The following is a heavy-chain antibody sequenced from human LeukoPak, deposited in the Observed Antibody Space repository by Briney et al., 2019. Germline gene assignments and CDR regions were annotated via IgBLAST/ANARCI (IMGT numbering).Heavy chain of an antibody. J-gene: IGHJ6*03. CDR3: AKDPRHRLVWFGEETHFYYMDV. Sequence: ASVKVSCKASGYIFTNFAISWVRQAPGQGLEWMGWISAYNGNTKYTQKLQGRVTMTTDTSTSTAYMELRSLRSDDTAVYYCAKDPRHRLVWFGEETHFYYMDVWGKGTTVTISS. D-gene: IGHD3-10*01. CDR1: GYIFTNFA. V-gene: IGHV1-18*01. CDR2: ISAYNGNT.